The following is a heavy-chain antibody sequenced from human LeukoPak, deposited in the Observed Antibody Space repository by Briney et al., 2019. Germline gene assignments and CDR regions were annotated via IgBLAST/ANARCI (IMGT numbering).Heavy chain of an antibody. D-gene: IGHD3-3*01. CDR3: ARAPPYYDFWSGYHTDAFDI. CDR1: GFSITSSYY. J-gene: IGHJ3*02. V-gene: IGHV4-38-2*02. Sequence: SETLSLTCNVSGFSITSSYYWSWIRQPPGKGLEWIGSIYHSGSTYYNPSLKSRVTMSVDTSKNQFSLKLSSVTAADTAVYYCARAPPYYDFWSGYHTDAFDIWGQGTMVTVSS. CDR2: IYHSGST.